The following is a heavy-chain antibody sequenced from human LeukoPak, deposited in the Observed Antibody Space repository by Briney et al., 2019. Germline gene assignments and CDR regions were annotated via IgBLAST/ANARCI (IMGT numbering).Heavy chain of an antibody. CDR3: AQIVVVPWDAFDI. CDR2: IIPIFGTA. J-gene: IGHJ3*02. V-gene: IGHV1-69*01. Sequence: GASVKVSCKASGGTFSSYAISWVRQAPGRGLEWMGGIIPIFGTANYAQKFQGRVTITADESTSTAYMELSSLRSEDTAVYYCAQIVVVPWDAFDIWGQGTTVTVSS. CDR1: GGTFSSYA. D-gene: IGHD3-22*01.